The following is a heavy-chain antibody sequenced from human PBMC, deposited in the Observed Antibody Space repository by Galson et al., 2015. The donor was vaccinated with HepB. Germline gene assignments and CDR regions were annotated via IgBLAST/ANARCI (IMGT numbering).Heavy chain of an antibody. CDR1: GYTFTSYD. J-gene: IGHJ6*03. V-gene: IGHV1-8*01. CDR2: MNPNSGNT. D-gene: IGHD6-13*01. CDR3: ARGPRSGYSSSWYGYYYYYMDV. Sequence: SVKVSCKASGYTFTSYDINWVRQATGQGLEWMGWMNPNSGNTGYAQKFQSRVTMTRNTSISTAYMELSSLRSEDTAVYYCARGPRSGYSSSWYGYYYYYMDVWGKGTTVTVSS.